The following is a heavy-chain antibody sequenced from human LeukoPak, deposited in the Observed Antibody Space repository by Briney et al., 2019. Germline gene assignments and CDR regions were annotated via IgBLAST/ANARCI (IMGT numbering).Heavy chain of an antibody. V-gene: IGHV5-51*01. CDR2: IYPGDSDT. Sequence: RGESLKISCKGSGYIFTTYWLGWVRQMPGKGLEWMGIIYPGDSDTRYSPSFQGQVTISADKSISTAYLQWSSLKASDTAMYYCATQGSSGWDDAFDIWGQGTVVTVSS. D-gene: IGHD6-19*01. CDR3: ATQGSSGWDDAFDI. CDR1: GYIFTTYW. J-gene: IGHJ3*02.